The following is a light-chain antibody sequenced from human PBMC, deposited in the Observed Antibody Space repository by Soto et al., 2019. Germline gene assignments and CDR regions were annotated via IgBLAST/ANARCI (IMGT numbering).Light chain of an antibody. CDR3: NSYTTSSTYV. CDR1: SSDVGAYNY. CDR2: DVS. J-gene: IGLJ1*01. Sequence: QSALTQPASVSGSPGQSIAISCTGTSSDVGAYNYVSWYQQHPGKAPKLMIYDVSNRPSGVSNRFSGSKSGNTASLTISGLQAEDEADYYCNSYTTSSTYVFGTGNKVTV. V-gene: IGLV2-14*03.